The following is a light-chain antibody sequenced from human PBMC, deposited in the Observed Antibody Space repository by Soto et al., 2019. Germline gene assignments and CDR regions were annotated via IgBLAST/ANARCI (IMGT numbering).Light chain of an antibody. Sequence: DIVMTQSPDSLAVSLGERATINCKSSQSVLYSSNNKNYLAWYQQKPGQPPKLLIYWASTRESGVPDRFSGSGSGTDFTLTISSLQAEDVAVYYCQQYYSTPPKFGPGTKVEIK. V-gene: IGKV4-1*01. CDR1: QSVLYSSNNKNY. J-gene: IGKJ1*01. CDR2: WAS. CDR3: QQYYSTPPK.